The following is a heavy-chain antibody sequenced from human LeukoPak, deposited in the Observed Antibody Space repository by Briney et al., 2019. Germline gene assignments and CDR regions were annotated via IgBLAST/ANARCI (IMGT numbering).Heavy chain of an antibody. CDR1: GGSISSSSYY. V-gene: IGHV4-39*01. CDR2: IYYSGRN. J-gene: IGHJ3*02. CDR3: ARHLPSSSSDLDAFDI. Sequence: SESLSLTCSVSGGSISSSSYYWGWIRQPTGKGRAWIRSIYYSGRNYNNPSLKSRVTISVDTYKNQISLKLSSVTDADTAVYYCARHLPSSSSDLDAFDIWGQGTMVTVSS. D-gene: IGHD6-6*01.